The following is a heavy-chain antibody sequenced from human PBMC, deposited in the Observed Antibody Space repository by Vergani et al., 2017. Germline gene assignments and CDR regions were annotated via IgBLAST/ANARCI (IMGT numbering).Heavy chain of an antibody. Sequence: QVQLQESGPGLVKPSQTLSLTCTVSGASINNDFYYWHWIRQPAGKGLEWIGSIYVSGITEYNFSLQSRVSMSVDTSKNQFFLTLTSVTAADTAVYYCARDNKQLRPRAFYLWGQGTMVTVSS. J-gene: IGHJ3*01. CDR1: GASINNDFYY. CDR2: IYVSGIT. D-gene: IGHD4-23*01. V-gene: IGHV4-61*02. CDR3: ARDNKQLRPRAFYL.